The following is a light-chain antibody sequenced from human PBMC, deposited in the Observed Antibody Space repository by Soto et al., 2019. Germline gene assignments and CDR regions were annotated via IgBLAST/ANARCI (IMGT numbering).Light chain of an antibody. CDR1: TSNIGKNF. V-gene: IGLV1-47*01. Sequence: QSVLTQPPSASGTPGQRVIISCSGSTSNIGKNFVYWYQYLPGVAPKLLIYRNAQRPSGVPDRFSGSKSATSASLVVTGLRSEDEGHYYCAAWDDSLSGMIFGEGTKPTVL. CDR3: AAWDDSLSGMI. J-gene: IGLJ2*01. CDR2: RNA.